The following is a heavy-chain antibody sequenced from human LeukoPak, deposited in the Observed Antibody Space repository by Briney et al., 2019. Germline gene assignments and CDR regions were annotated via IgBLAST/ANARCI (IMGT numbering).Heavy chain of an antibody. V-gene: IGHV1-69*06. CDR1: GGTFSSYA. Sequence: EASVKVSCKASGGTFSSYAISWVRQAPGQGLEWMGGIIPIFGTANYAQKFQGRATITADKSTSTAYMELSSLRSEDTAVYYCARSGGSANWFDPWGQGTLVTVSS. CDR3: ARSGGSANWFDP. J-gene: IGHJ5*02. D-gene: IGHD2-15*01. CDR2: IIPIFGTA.